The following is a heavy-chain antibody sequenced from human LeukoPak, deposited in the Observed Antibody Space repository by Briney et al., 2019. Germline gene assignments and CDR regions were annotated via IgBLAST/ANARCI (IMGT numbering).Heavy chain of an antibody. CDR2: IYYSGTT. J-gene: IGHJ5*02. D-gene: IGHD2-15*01. V-gene: IGHV4-30-4*08. CDR3: ARGWWFDP. Sequence: NPSETLSLTCTVSGGSIKTDDYYWSWIPRPPGKGLEWAGYIYYSGTTYYNPPLKSRVTISVDTSKNQFSLKLSSVTAADTAVYYCARGWWFDPWGQGTLVTVSS. CDR1: GGSIKTDDYY.